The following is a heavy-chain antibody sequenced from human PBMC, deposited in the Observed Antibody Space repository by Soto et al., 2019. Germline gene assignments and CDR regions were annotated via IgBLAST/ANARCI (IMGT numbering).Heavy chain of an antibody. CDR3: ASDGRQFVPNSDNVEV. J-gene: IGHJ3*01. CDR1: GYTFRNYG. Sequence: QVQLVQSGAEMKTHGASVKVSCKASGYTFRNYGINWVRQAPGQGLEWMGWISAYNGNTKYAQKFQGRVTMATDTPTSTAYMELRSLKSDDTYVSYCASDGRQFVPNSDNVEVWGQGTTVTVSA. V-gene: IGHV1-18*01. CDR2: ISAYNGNT. D-gene: IGHD6-6*01.